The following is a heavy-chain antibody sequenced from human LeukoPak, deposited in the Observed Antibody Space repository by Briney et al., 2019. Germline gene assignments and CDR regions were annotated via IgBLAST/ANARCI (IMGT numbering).Heavy chain of an antibody. D-gene: IGHD4-17*01. J-gene: IGHJ4*02. CDR2: IYYSGST. Sequence: PSETLSLTCTVSGGSISSSSYYWGWIRQPPGKGLEWIGSIYYSGSTYYNPSLKSRVTISVDTSKNQFSLKLSSVTAADTAVYYCARGPLRPTTTGTDYWGQGTLVTVSS. CDR1: GGSISSSSYY. CDR3: ARGPLRPTTTGTDY. V-gene: IGHV4-39*07.